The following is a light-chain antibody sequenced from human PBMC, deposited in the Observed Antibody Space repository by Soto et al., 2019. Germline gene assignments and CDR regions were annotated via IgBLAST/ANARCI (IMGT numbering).Light chain of an antibody. CDR2: DAS. V-gene: IGKV1-5*01. CDR1: QSISSW. CDR3: QQYNSYR. J-gene: IGKJ1*01. Sequence: DIQMTQSPSTLSASVGDRVTITCRASQSISSWLAWYQQKPGKAPKLLINDASSLESGVPSRFSGSGSGTEFTLTISSLQPDDFATYYCQQYNSYRFGQGTKVEIK.